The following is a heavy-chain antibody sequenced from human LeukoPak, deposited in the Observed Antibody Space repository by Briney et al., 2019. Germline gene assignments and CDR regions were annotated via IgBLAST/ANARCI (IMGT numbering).Heavy chain of an antibody. CDR2: TIPIFGTA. J-gene: IGHJ2*01. Sequence: SVKVSCKASGGTFSSYAISWVRQAPGQGLEWMGGTIPIFGTANYAQKFQGRVTITTDESTSTAYMELSSLRSEDTAVYYCARMDSSYDWYFDLWGRGTLVTVSS. D-gene: IGHD6-6*01. V-gene: IGHV1-69*05. CDR3: ARMDSSYDWYFDL. CDR1: GGTFSSYA.